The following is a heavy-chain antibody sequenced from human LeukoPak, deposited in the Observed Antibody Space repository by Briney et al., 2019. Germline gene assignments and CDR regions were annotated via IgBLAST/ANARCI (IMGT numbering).Heavy chain of an antibody. CDR3: AKDSYGMDV. Sequence: PTGGSLRLSCAASGFTFSSYAMSWVRQAPGKGLKWVSGISGSGGSTYYTDSVKGRFTISRDNSKNTLYLQMNSLRAEDTAVFYCAKDSYGMDVWGQGTTVTVSS. V-gene: IGHV3-23*01. J-gene: IGHJ6*02. CDR1: GFTFSSYA. CDR2: ISGSGGST.